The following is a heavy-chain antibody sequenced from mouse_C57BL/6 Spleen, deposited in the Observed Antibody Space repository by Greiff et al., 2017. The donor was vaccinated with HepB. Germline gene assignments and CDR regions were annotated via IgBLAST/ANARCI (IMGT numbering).Heavy chain of an antibody. CDR1: GFTFSDYG. J-gene: IGHJ4*01. D-gene: IGHD2-4*01. CDR3: AIYYDYDGSYAMDY. Sequence: EVQGVESGGGLVKPGGFLKLSCAASGFTFSDYGMHWVRQAPEKGLEWVAYISSGSSTIYYADTVKGRFTISRDNAKNTLFLQMTSLRSEDTAMYYCAIYYDYDGSYAMDYWGQGTSVTVSS. V-gene: IGHV5-17*01. CDR2: ISSGSSTI.